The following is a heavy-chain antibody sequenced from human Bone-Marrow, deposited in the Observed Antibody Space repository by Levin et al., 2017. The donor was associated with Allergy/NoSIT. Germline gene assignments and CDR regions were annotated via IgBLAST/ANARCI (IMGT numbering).Heavy chain of an antibody. CDR1: GFTFGSYA. J-gene: IGHJ4*02. CDR2: ITGSSS. Sequence: GESLKISCVVSGFTFGSYAMSWVRQAPGKGLEWVSAITGSSSYYADSVKGRFTISRDKSKNTLYLQMNSLRADDSALYYCAYGGPARSIGYWGQGTLVTVSS. V-gene: IGHV3-23*01. D-gene: IGHD3-16*01. CDR3: AYGGPARSIGY.